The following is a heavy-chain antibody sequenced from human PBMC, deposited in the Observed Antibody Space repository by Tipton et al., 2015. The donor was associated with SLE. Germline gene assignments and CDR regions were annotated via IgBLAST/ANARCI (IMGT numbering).Heavy chain of an antibody. D-gene: IGHD4-17*01. CDR3: ARHAGDYAYFDS. CDR2: IYDSGST. J-gene: IGHJ4*02. CDR1: PGSVDGYY. Sequence: TLSLTCAVYPGSVDGYYWSWIRQPPGKGLEWLGYIYDSGSTSYNPSLKSRVTISEDTSKQQFSLKLSSLTAADTAMYYCARHAGDYAYFDSWGQGTLVTVSS. V-gene: IGHV4-59*08.